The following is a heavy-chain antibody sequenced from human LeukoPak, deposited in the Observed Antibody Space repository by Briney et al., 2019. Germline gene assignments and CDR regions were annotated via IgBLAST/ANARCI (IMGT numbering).Heavy chain of an antibody. V-gene: IGHV3-23*01. CDR2: ISGSGGST. J-gene: IGHJ4*02. CDR1: GFTFSSYA. D-gene: IGHD2-2*01. Sequence: PGGSLRLSCAASGFTFSSYAVSWVRQAPGKGLEWVSSISGSGGSTYSADSVKGRFTISRDNSKNTLYLQMNSLRAEDTAVYYCAKDYGLDIVVVPAAPPFNYWGQGTLVTVSS. CDR3: AKDYGLDIVVVPAAPPFNY.